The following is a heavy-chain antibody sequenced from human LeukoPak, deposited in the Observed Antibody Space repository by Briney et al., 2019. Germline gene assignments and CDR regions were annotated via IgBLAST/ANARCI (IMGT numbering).Heavy chain of an antibody. CDR3: AKAGPGIVVVPAAMASPYYYGMDV. CDR2: ISYDGSNK. V-gene: IGHV3-30*18. D-gene: IGHD2-2*01. Sequence: GRSLRLSCAASGFTFSSYGMHWVRQAPGKGLEWVAVISYDGSNKYYADSVKGRFTISRDNSKNTLYLQMNSLRAEDTAVYYCAKAGPGIVVVPAAMASPYYYGMDVWGQGTTVTVSS. J-gene: IGHJ6*02. CDR1: GFTFSSYG.